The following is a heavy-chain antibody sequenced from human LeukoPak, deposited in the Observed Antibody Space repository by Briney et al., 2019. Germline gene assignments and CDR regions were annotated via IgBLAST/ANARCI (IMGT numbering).Heavy chain of an antibody. CDR1: GFTFSSYW. CDR3: ARGLYYYDSSGLPGY. J-gene: IGHJ4*02. Sequence: GGSLRLSCAASGFTFSSYWMHWVRQAPGKGLVWVSRINSDGSSTSYADSVKGRFTISRDNAKNTLYLQMNSLRAEDTAVYCCARGLYYYDSSGLPGYWGQGTLVTVSS. CDR2: INSDGSST. D-gene: IGHD3-22*01. V-gene: IGHV3-74*01.